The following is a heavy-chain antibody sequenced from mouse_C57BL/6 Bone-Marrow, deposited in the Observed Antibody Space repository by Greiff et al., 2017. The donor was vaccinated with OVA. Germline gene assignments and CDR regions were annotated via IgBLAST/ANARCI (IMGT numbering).Heavy chain of an antibody. CDR2: IYPGDGDT. CDR3: ARRSYWYFDV. J-gene: IGHJ1*03. CDR1: GYAFSSYW. Sequence: QVQLQQSGAELLKPGASVKISCKASGYAFSSYWLNWVKQRPGKGLEWIGQIYPGDGDTNYNGKFKGKATLTADKSSSTAYMQLSSLTSEDSAVYFCARRSYWYFDVWGTGTTVTVSS. V-gene: IGHV1-80*01.